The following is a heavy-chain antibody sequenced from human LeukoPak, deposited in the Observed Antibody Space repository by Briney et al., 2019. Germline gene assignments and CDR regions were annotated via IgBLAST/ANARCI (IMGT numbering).Heavy chain of an antibody. D-gene: IGHD4-4*01. Sequence: SQTLSLTCTVSGGSIRSGDYSWNWIRQHPGKGLEWIGYIYYSGSTYYNPSLTSRVTMSVDTSKNQFSLKLSSMTAADTAIYYCARDHTETSSLNFRNYYYYGMDIWGQGTTVIVSS. CDR3: ARDHTETSSLNFRNYYYYGMDI. CDR1: GGSIRSGDYS. J-gene: IGHJ6*02. V-gene: IGHV4-31*03. CDR2: IYYSGST.